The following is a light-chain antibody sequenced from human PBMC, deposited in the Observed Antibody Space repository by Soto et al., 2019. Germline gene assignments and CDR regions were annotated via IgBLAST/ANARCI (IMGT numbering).Light chain of an antibody. CDR3: SSYTSSRGV. CDR1: SSDVGGYNY. V-gene: IGLV2-14*01. CDR2: DVS. J-gene: IGLJ1*01. Sequence: QSVLTQPASVSGSPGQSITISCTGTSSDVGGYNYVSWYQQHPGKAPKLMIYDVSNRPSGVSNRFSGSKSRNTASLTISGLQAEDEADYYCSSYTSSRGVFGTGTKLTVL.